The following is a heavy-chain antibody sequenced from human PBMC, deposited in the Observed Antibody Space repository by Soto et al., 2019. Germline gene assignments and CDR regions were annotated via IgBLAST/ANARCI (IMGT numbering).Heavy chain of an antibody. Sequence: SETLSLTCTVAGGSISSSSYYWGWISQPPGKGLEWIGSIYYSGSTYYNPSLKSRVTISVDTSKNQFSLKLSSVTAADTAVYYCARQGDIVVVVAALVGHNWFDPWGQGTLVTSPQ. CDR1: GGSISSSSYY. J-gene: IGHJ5*02. CDR2: IYYSGST. D-gene: IGHD2-15*01. CDR3: ARQGDIVVVVAALVGHNWFDP. V-gene: IGHV4-39*01.